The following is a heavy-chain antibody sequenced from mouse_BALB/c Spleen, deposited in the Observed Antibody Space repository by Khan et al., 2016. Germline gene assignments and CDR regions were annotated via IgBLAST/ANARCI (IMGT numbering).Heavy chain of an antibody. CDR2: IRYSGDT. CDR3: SRRGNGYYFYGLDI. Sequence: EVQLQESGPGLVKPSQSLSLTCTVTGYSITSDYAWNWVRPFPGNKLEWMGYIRYSGDTRYNPSLKSRISITRDTSKNQFFLHLNSVTSEDTATXYCSRRGNGYYFYGLDIGGQATSVTVSA. V-gene: IGHV3-2*02. D-gene: IGHD2-3*01. J-gene: IGHJ4*01. CDR1: GYSITSDYA.